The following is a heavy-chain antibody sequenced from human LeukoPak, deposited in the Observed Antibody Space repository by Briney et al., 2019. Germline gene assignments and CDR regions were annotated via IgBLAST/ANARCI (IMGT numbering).Heavy chain of an antibody. Sequence: SDTLSLTCTVSGGSIGFYFWSWVRQPAGKGLECIGRINGDGVTIYNPSLESRVAMAVDTSTTQFSLKLRSVTPADTAVYYCVRDELRTTYRFSWDPWGQGILVTVS. CDR3: VRDELRTTYRFSWDP. V-gene: IGHV4-4*07. D-gene: IGHD3-16*02. J-gene: IGHJ5*02. CDR1: GGSIGFYF. CDR2: INGDGVT.